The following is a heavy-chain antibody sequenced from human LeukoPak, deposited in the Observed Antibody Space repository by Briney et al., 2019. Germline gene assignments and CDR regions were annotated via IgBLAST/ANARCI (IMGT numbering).Heavy chain of an antibody. Sequence: GGSLRLSCAVSGFTVSGNYMSWVRQAPGKGLEWGSLIYSGGTTYYADSVKGRFNISRDNSKNTLYLQMNSLRAEDTAVYYCARRAGGYSHPYDYWGQGILVTVSS. D-gene: IGHD4-23*01. CDR3: ARRAGGYSHPYDY. J-gene: IGHJ4*02. V-gene: IGHV3-53*01. CDR2: IYSGGTT. CDR1: GFTVSGNY.